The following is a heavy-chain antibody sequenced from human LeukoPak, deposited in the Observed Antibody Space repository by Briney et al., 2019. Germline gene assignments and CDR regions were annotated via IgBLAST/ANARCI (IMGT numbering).Heavy chain of an antibody. CDR2: IYHSGST. D-gene: IGHD1-1*01. Sequence: SETLSLTCTVSGGSISSGGYSWSWIRQPPARALEWIGYIYHSGSTYYNPSLKSRVAISVDTSKNQFSLKLSSVAAADTAVFYCARIPPSPNDNFWFDPWGQGTLVTVSS. CDR1: GGSISSGGYS. CDR3: ARIPPSPNDNFWFDP. V-gene: IGHV4-30-2*01. J-gene: IGHJ5*02.